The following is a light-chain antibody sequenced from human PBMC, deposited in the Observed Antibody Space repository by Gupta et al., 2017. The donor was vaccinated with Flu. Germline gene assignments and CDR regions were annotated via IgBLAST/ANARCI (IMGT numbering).Light chain of an antibody. J-gene: IGKJ1*01. Sequence: PVTPGEPASISCRSSQSLLHSIGYNYLDWYLQKPGQSPQLLIYLGSNRASGVPDRFSGSGSGTDFTLKISRVEAEDVGVYYCMQALQTRTFGQGTKVEI. CDR3: MQALQTRT. CDR1: QSLLHSIGYNY. V-gene: IGKV2-28*01. CDR2: LGS.